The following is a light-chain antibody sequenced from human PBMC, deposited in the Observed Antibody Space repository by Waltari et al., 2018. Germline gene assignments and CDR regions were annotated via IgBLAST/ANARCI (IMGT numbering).Light chain of an antibody. V-gene: IGLV2-23*02. Sequence: QSALTQPASASGSPGLSITISCTGTSSDVGSYNFVSWYQQHPGKPPKLMIYDVTKRPSGVSNRFSGSKSGNTASLTISGLQAGDEADYYCCSYASTTWVFGGGTRLTVL. CDR2: DVT. CDR1: SSDVGSYNF. J-gene: IGLJ3*02. CDR3: CSYASTTWV.